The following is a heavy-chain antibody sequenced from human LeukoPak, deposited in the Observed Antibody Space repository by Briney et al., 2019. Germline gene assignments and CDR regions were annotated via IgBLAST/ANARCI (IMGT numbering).Heavy chain of an antibody. CDR2: ISGSGGST. CDR3: AKDNTVTTLGVYYYYYMDV. CDR1: GFTFSSYS. Sequence: PGGSLRLSCAASGFTFSSYSMNWVRQAPGKGLEWVSAISGSGGSTYYADSVKGRFTISRDNSKNTLYLQMNSLRAEGTAVYYCAKDNTVTTLGVYYYYYMDVWGKGTTVTISS. D-gene: IGHD4-17*01. V-gene: IGHV3-23*01. J-gene: IGHJ6*03.